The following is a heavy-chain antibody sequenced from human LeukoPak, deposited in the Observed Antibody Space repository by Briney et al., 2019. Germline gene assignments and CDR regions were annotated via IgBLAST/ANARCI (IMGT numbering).Heavy chain of an antibody. J-gene: IGHJ3*02. CDR1: GYSFTSYW. CDR3: AREERYCSSTSCYDPDAFDI. CDR2: IYPGDPDT. Sequence: GESLKISCKGSGYSFTSYWIGWVRQMPGKGLEWMGIIYPGDPDTRYSPSFQGQVTISADKSISTAYLQWSSLKASDTDMYYCAREERYCSSTSCYDPDAFDIWGQGTMVTVSS. D-gene: IGHD2-2*01. V-gene: IGHV5-51*01.